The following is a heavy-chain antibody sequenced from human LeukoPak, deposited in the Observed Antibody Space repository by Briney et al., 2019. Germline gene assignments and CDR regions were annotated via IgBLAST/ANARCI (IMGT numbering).Heavy chain of an antibody. CDR3: AREQRGFGVVIFDALDM. Sequence: ASVKVSCKASGYTFTDHYMHWVRQAPGQGLGRMGRINPNSGGTKRAQKFQGRVTMTKDTSISTAYMELSRLTSDDTAVYYCAREQRGFGVVIFDALDMWGQGTMVTISS. D-gene: IGHD3-3*01. CDR2: INPNSGGT. J-gene: IGHJ3*02. CDR1: GYTFTDHY. V-gene: IGHV1-2*06.